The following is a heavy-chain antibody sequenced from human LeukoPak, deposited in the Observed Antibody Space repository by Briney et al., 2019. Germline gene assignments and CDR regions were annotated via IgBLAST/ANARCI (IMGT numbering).Heavy chain of an antibody. CDR1: GYTFTGYY. V-gene: IGHV1-2*02. Sequence: ASVKVSCKASGYTFTGYYMHWVRQAPGQGLEWMGWINPNSGGTNYAQKFQGRVTMTRDTSISTAYMELSRLRSDDTAVYYCGSSAGYSPLNWFDPWGQGTLVTVSS. J-gene: IGHJ5*02. CDR3: GSSAGYSPLNWFDP. CDR2: INPNSGGT. D-gene: IGHD3-22*01.